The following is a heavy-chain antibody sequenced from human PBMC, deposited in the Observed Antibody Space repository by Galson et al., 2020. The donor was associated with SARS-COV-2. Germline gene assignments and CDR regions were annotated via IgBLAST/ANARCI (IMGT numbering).Heavy chain of an antibody. J-gene: IGHJ6*03. V-gene: IGHV5-51*01. Sequence: HGESLKISCKGSGYSFTSYWIGWVRQMPGKGLEWIGIIYPGDSDTRYSPSFQGQVTISADKSISTAYLQWSSLKASDTAMYYCARHGGLGQLPHYYYYMDVWGKGTTVTVSS. CDR1: GYSFTSYW. CDR3: ARHGGLGQLPHYYYYMDV. D-gene: IGHD6-6*01. CDR2: IYPGDSDT.